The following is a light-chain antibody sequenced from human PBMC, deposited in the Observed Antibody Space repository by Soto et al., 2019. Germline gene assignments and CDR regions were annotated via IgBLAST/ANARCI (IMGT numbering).Light chain of an antibody. CDR2: EDS. V-gene: IGLV3-10*01. J-gene: IGLJ3*02. CDR3: YSTDSSGNHRV. CDR1: ALPKKY. Sequence: SYELTQAPSVSVSPGQTARITCSGDALPKKYAYWYQQKSGQAPVLVIYEDSKRPSGIPERFSGSSSGTMATLTISGAQVEDEADYYCYSTDSSGNHRVFGGGTKVTV.